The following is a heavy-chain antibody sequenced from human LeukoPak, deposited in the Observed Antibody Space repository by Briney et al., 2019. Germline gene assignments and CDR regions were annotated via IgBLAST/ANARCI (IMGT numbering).Heavy chain of an antibody. CDR3: ARGVIRSGFDP. V-gene: IGHV4-39*01. J-gene: IGHJ5*02. Sequence: TFSSYAMSWVRQAPGKGLEWIGTIYYSGNTYYNPSLKSRVTISSDTSAKQFSLKLSFVTADDTAIYYCARGVIRSGFDPWGQGTLVTVSS. CDR1: TFSSYA. CDR2: IYYSGNT. D-gene: IGHD3-10*01.